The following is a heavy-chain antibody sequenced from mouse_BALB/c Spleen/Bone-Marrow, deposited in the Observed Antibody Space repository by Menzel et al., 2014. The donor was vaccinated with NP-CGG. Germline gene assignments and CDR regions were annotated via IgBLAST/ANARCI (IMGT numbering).Heavy chain of an antibody. V-gene: IGHV5-17*02. CDR1: GFTFCSFA. J-gene: IGHJ2*01. CDR2: ISSGSNII. Sequence: EVKLVESGGGLVQPGGSRKLSCAASGFTFCSFAMHWIRQAPEKGLEWVAFISSGSNIIHYADTVKGRFTISRDNPKNTLFLQMTSLRSEDTAMYYCGRGDYWGQGTTLTVSS. CDR3: GRGDY.